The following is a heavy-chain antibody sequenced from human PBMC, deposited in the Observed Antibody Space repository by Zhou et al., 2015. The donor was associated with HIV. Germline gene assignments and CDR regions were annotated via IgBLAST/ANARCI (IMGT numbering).Heavy chain of an antibody. CDR2: IIPIFGTA. CDR1: GGTFSSYA. D-gene: IGHD3-10*01. J-gene: IGHJ4*02. V-gene: IGHV1-69*06. Sequence: QVQLVQSGAEVKKPGSSVKVSCKASGGTFSSYAISWVRQAPGQGLEWMGGIIPIFGTANYAQKFQGRVTITADKSTSTAYMELSSLRSEDTAVYYCARKGRYYGSGSQYYFDYWGQGTLVTVSS. CDR3: ARKGRYYGSGSQYYFDY.